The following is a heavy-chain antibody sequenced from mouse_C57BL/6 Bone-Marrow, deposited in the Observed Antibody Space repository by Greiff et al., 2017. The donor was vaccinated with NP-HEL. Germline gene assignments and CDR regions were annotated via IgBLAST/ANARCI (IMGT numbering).Heavy chain of an antibody. D-gene: IGHD1-1*02. Sequence: QVQLKQSGAELARPGASVKMSCKASGYTFTSYTMHWVKQRPGQGLEWIGYINPSSGYTKYNQKFKDTATLTADKSSSTAYMQLSSLTSEDSAVYYCARREIGGAWFAYWGQGTLVTVSA. CDR3: ARREIGGAWFAY. CDR1: GYTFTSYT. CDR2: INPSSGYT. V-gene: IGHV1-4*01. J-gene: IGHJ3*01.